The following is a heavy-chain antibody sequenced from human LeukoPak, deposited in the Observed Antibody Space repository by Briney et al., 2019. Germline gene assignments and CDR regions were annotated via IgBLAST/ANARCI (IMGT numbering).Heavy chain of an antibody. CDR1: GFTFSSHA. CDR2: ISGSGGST. J-gene: IGHJ4*02. V-gene: IGHV3-23*01. D-gene: IGHD3-22*01. Sequence: PGGSLRLSCVGSGFTFSSHAMSWVRQAPGKGLEWVSAISGSGGSTYYADSVKGRFTISRDNSKNTLYLQMNSLRAEDTAVYYCAKDRDSSGYFDYWGQGTLVTVSS. CDR3: AKDRDSSGYFDY.